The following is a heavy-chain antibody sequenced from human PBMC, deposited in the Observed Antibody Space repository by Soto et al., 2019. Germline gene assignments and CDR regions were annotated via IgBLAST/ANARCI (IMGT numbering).Heavy chain of an antibody. CDR1: GFTFSNAW. CDR3: TTAYYDILTGYYNYWYFDL. D-gene: IGHD3-9*01. Sequence: EVQLVESGGGLVKPGGSLRLSCAASGFTFSNAWMSWVRQAPGKGLEWVGRIKSKTDGGTTDYAAPVKGRFTISRDDSKNTLYLQMNSLKTEDTAVYYCTTAYYDILTGYYNYWYFDLWGRGTLVTVSS. V-gene: IGHV3-15*01. CDR2: IKSKTDGGTT. J-gene: IGHJ2*01.